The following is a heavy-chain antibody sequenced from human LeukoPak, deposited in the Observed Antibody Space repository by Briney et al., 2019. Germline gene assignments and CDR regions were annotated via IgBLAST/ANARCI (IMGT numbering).Heavy chain of an antibody. CDR3: ARERIAVAGDFDY. CDR1: GFTFSSYS. Sequence: QSGGSLRLSCAASGFTFSSYSRNWVRQAPGKGLEWVSYISSSSSTIYYADSVKGRFTISRDNAKNSLYLQMNSLRAEDTAVYYCARERIAVAGDFDYWGQGTLVTVSS. J-gene: IGHJ4*02. CDR2: ISSSSSTI. V-gene: IGHV3-48*01. D-gene: IGHD6-19*01.